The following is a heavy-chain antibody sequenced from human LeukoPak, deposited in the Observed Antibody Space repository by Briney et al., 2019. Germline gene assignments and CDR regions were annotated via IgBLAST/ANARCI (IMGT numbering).Heavy chain of an antibody. Sequence: PSETLSLTRAVYGGSFSGYYWSWIRQPPGKGLEWIGEINHSGSTNYNPSLKSRVTISVDTSKNQFSLKLSSVTAADTAVYYCAVDSGPGVFDYWGQGTLVTVSS. CDR2: INHSGST. CDR1: GGSFSGYY. V-gene: IGHV4-34*01. CDR3: AVDSGPGVFDY. D-gene: IGHD3/OR15-3a*01. J-gene: IGHJ4*02.